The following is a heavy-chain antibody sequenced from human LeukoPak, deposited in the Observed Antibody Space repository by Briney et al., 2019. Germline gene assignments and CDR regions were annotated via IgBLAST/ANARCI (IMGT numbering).Heavy chain of an antibody. CDR3: AREEATDKYNWFDP. Sequence: PSETLSLTCTVSGGSISSGGHYWSWIRQHPGKGLEWIGYIYYSGSTYYNPSLKSRVTISVDTSKNQFSLKLSSVTAADTAVYYCAREEATDKYNWFDPWGQGTLVTVSS. J-gene: IGHJ5*02. D-gene: IGHD5-24*01. CDR2: IYYSGST. V-gene: IGHV4-31*03. CDR1: GGSISSGGHY.